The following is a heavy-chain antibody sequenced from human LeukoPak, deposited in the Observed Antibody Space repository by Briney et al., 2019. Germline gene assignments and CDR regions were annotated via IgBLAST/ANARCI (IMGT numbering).Heavy chain of an antibody. V-gene: IGHV1-2*02. D-gene: IGHD6-19*01. CDR2: INPNGGGT. CDR3: ARENNSGWYRKAAFDY. Sequence: ASVKVSCKASGYTFTGHYMHWVRQAPGQGLEWMGWINPNGGGTNYAQKFQGRVTLTRDTSISTAYMEMSRLESDDTAVYYCARENNSGWYRKAAFDYWGQGTLVTVTS. J-gene: IGHJ4*02. CDR1: GYTFTGHY.